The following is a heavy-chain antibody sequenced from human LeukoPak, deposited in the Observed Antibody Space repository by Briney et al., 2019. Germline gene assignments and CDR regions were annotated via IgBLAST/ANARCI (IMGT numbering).Heavy chain of an antibody. V-gene: IGHV3-11*01. CDR2: LSSSGSTI. J-gene: IGHJ3*02. CDR1: GFTFSDYY. D-gene: IGHD1-26*01. Sequence: KTGGSLRLSCAASGFTFSDYYMSWIRQAPGKGLEWVSYLSSSGSTIYYADSVKGRFTISRDNAKNSLYLQMNSLRAEDTAVYYCARVGATPDAFDIWGQGTMVTVSS. CDR3: ARVGATPDAFDI.